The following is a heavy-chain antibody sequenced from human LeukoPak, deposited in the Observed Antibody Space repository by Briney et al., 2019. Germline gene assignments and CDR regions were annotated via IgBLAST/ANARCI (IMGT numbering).Heavy chain of an antibody. V-gene: IGHV3-74*01. Sequence: PGGSLRLSCAASGFTFSSYWMHWVRQAPGKGLVWVSRISDGGSTTTYADSVKGRFTISRDNAKNTLYLQMNSLRAEDTAVYYCARDLAPDYDFWRDYWGQGTLVTVSS. D-gene: IGHD3-3*01. CDR1: GFTFSSYW. J-gene: IGHJ4*02. CDR2: ISDGGSTT. CDR3: ARDLAPDYDFWRDY.